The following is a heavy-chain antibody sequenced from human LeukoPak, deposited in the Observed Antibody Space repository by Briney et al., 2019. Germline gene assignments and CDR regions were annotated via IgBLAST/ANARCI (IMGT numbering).Heavy chain of an antibody. CDR3: ARVGTGTRSFDY. CDR1: GYTFTTYD. J-gene: IGHJ4*02. CDR2: ISAYNGYT. D-gene: IGHD1/OR15-1a*01. Sequence: ASLKVSCKTSGYTFTTYDINWVRQAPGQGLEWMGRISAYNGYTNYGQKLQGRVTMTTDTSTSTAYMELRSLRSDDTAVYYCARVGTGTRSFDYWGQGTPVTVSS. V-gene: IGHV1-18*01.